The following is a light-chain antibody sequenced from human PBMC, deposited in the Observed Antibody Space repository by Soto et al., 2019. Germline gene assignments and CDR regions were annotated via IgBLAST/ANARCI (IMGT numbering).Light chain of an antibody. J-gene: IGLJ1*01. CDR3: SSYTSSSTPLYV. Sequence: QSALTQPASVSGSPGQSITISCTGTSSDVGGYNYVSWYQQHPGKAPKLMIYEVSNRPSGVSNRFSGSKSGNTASLTISGLQAEDEAEYYCSSYTSSSTPLYVFGTGTKFTVL. CDR2: EVS. CDR1: SSDVGGYNY. V-gene: IGLV2-14*01.